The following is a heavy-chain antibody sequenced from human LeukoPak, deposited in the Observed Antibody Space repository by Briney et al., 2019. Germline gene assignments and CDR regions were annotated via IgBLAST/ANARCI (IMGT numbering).Heavy chain of an antibody. CDR2: IDPSSGGT. CDR1: GYTFSDYY. D-gene: IGHD3-22*01. Sequence: WASVKVPSTASGYTFSDYYIHWVRQAPGQGLEWMGSIDPSSGGTRTAQRFQGRVTMTRDTSISTAYMELIRLTSGDTAVYFCAREYYDNNGRKYAFDVWGQGTMVTVSS. CDR3: AREYYDNNGRKYAFDV. J-gene: IGHJ3*01. V-gene: IGHV1-2*02.